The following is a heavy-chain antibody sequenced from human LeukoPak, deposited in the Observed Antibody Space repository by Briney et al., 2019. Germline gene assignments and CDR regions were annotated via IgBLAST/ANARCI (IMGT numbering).Heavy chain of an antibody. CDR2: INSDGSST. V-gene: IGHV3-74*01. Sequence: GGSLRLSCAASGFTFSSYWMHWVRQAPGKGLVWVSRINSDGSSTTYADSVRGRFTISRDTAKNTLYLQMNSLRAEDTALYYCARAGDYGESDYWGQGTLVTVSS. CDR1: GFTFSSYW. J-gene: IGHJ4*02. D-gene: IGHD4-17*01. CDR3: ARAGDYGESDY.